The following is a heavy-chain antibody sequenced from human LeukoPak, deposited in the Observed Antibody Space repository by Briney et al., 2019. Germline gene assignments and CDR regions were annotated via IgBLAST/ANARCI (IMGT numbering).Heavy chain of an antibody. V-gene: IGHV4-61*08. Sequence: SETLSLTCSVSSGSVSSPDSYWSWIRQPPGTGLEWIGNVYYIGTTTYSSSLKSRVTISVDTSKNQFSLEVTSVTAADTAVYYCARNTSSSPWFDPWAQGTLVTVSS. J-gene: IGHJ5*02. CDR2: VYYIGTT. CDR1: SGSVSSPDSY. D-gene: IGHD6-6*01. CDR3: ARNTSSSPWFDP.